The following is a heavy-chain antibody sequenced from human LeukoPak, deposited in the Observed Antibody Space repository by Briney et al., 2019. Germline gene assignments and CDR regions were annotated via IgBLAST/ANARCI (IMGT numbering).Heavy chain of an antibody. CDR2: IIPIFGTA. CDR3: AGGGRLHDAFDI. D-gene: IGHD2-15*01. V-gene: IGHV1-69*13. Sequence: ASVKVSCKASGGTFSSYAISWVRQAPGQGLEWMGGIIPIFGTANYAQKFQGRVTITADESTSTAYMELSSLRSEDTAVYYCAGGGRLHDAFDIWGQGTMVTVSS. CDR1: GGTFSSYA. J-gene: IGHJ3*02.